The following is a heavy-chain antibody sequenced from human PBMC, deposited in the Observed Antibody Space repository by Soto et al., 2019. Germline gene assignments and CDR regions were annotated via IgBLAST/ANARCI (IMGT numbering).Heavy chain of an antibody. CDR2: INTGNGNT. Sequence: QVQLVQSGAEVKKPGASVKVSCKASGITYTTYAIHWVRQAPGQGLEWMGWINTGNGNTRYSQRSQXXXTXTTDTSASTAYMDLSSLTSEDTAVYYCARAIRGYVTWGQGTLITVSS. J-gene: IGHJ5*02. CDR3: ARAIRGYVT. V-gene: IGHV1-3*04. D-gene: IGHD5-12*01. CDR1: GITYTTYA.